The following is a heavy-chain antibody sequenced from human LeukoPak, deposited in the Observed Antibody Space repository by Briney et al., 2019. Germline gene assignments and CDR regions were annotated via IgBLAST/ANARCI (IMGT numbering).Heavy chain of an antibody. CDR2: ISYDGSNK. CDR1: GFTFSSYA. Sequence: GGSLRLSCAASGFTFSSYAMHWVRQAPGKGLEWVAVISYDGSNKYYADSVKGRFTISRDNSKNTLYLQMNSLRAEDTAVYYCARDFGSVVATIEPGYYFDYWGQGTLVTVSS. D-gene: IGHD5-24*01. J-gene: IGHJ4*02. V-gene: IGHV3-30-3*01. CDR3: ARDFGSVVATIEPGYYFDY.